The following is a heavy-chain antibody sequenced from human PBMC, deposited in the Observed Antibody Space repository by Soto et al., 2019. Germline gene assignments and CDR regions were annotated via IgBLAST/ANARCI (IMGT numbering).Heavy chain of an antibody. D-gene: IGHD6-13*01. V-gene: IGHV3-30*18. CDR2: LSYDGSHE. J-gene: IGHJ4*02. CDR1: GFTFSDYG. CDR3: AKEMFPRTVLDSSPPWGAS. Sequence: QVRLVESGGAVVQPGRSLRLSCTASGFTFSDYGLHWVRQAPGKGLELVSTLSYDGSHEYYTDSVKGRVTVSRDDSKKTMYVLMNRLRLDDTGVYFCAKEMFPRTVLDSSPPWGASWGPGTLVTVFS.